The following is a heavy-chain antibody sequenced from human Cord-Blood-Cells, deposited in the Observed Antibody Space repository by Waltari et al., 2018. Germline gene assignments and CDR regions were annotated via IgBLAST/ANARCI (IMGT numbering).Heavy chain of an antibody. D-gene: IGHD6-6*01. J-gene: IGHJ4*02. CDR2: ISGSVGST. Sequence: EVQLLESGGGLVQPGGSLRLSCAASGFTFSSYAMSWVRQAPGKGLEWVSAISGSVGSTYYADSVKGRFTISRDNSKNTLYLQMNSLRAEDTAVYYCAKDRGSSYYFDYWGQGTLVTVSS. CDR1: GFTFSSYA. CDR3: AKDRGSSYYFDY. V-gene: IGHV3-23*01.